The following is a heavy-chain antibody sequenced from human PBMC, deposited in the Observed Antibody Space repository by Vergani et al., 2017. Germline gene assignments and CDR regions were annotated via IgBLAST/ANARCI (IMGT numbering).Heavy chain of an antibody. J-gene: IGHJ5*02. CDR2: IIPIFGTA. CDR3: ARGVWYYDSSGYYYGRGRFGDWFDP. CDR1: GGTFSSYA. V-gene: IGHV1-69*01. Sequence: QVQLVQSGAEVKKPGSSVKVSCKASGGTFSSYAISWVRQAPGQGLEWMGGIIPIFGTANYAQKFQGRGTITADESTSTAYMELSSLRSEDTAVYYCARGVWYYDSSGYYYGRGRFGDWFDPWGQGTLVTVSS. D-gene: IGHD3-22*01.